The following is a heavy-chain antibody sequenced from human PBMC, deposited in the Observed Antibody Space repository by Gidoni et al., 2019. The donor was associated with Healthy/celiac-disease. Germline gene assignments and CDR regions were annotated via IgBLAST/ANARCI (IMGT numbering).Heavy chain of an antibody. CDR3: AREYYSGYDITWDWGYFDY. CDR1: GFTFSSYA. J-gene: IGHJ4*02. CDR2: ISYDGSNK. Sequence: QVQLVESVGGVVQPGRSLSLSCAASGFTFSSYAMNWVRQAPGTGLEWVAVISYDGSNKYYADSVKGRFTISRDNSKNTLYLQMNSLRAEDTAVYYCAREYYSGYDITWDWGYFDYWGQGTLVTVSS. D-gene: IGHD5-12*01. V-gene: IGHV3-30-3*01.